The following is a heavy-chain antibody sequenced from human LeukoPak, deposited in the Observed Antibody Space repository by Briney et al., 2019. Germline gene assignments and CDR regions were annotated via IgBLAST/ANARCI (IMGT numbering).Heavy chain of an antibody. V-gene: IGHV4-39*01. D-gene: IGHD2-2*01. CDR2: IYYSGST. CDR3: ARPYCSSTSCYGDDAFDI. J-gene: IGHJ3*02. Sequence: KPSETLSLTCTVSGGSISSSSYYWGWIRQPPGKGLEWIGSIYYSGSTYYNPSLKSRVTISVDTSKNQFSLKLSSVTAADTAVYYCARPYCSSTSCYGDDAFDIWGQGTMVTVSS. CDR1: GGSISSSSYY.